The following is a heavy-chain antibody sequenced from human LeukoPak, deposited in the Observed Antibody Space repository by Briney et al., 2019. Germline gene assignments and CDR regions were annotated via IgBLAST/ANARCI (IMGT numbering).Heavy chain of an antibody. CDR3: ASVKLGYYYDNNGYFDS. CDR1: TDSISKSLYH. V-gene: IGHV4-39*07. J-gene: IGHJ4*02. D-gene: IGHD3-22*01. CDR2: IYYQGNT. Sequence: SETLSLTCTVSTDSISKSLYHWAWVCQPPGKGLEWIAEIYYQGNTYYNPSLSGRVTISVDTSKNQFSLQLNAVTAADTALYFCASVKLGYYYDNNGYFDSWGQGIPVTVSS.